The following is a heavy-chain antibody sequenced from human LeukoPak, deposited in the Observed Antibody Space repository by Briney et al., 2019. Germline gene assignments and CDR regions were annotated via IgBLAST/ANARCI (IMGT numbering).Heavy chain of an antibody. J-gene: IGHJ2*01. CDR3: ARRDSPFDL. CDR1: GGSVSSGTYY. V-gene: IGHV4-61*01. D-gene: IGHD3-22*01. Sequence: SETLSLTCTVSGGSVSSGTYYWSWIRQPPGKGLEWIGYIYYSGCTNYNPSLKSRVTISVDTSKKQFSLKVRSVTAADTAVYYCARRDSPFDLWGRGTLVTVS. CDR2: IYYSGCT.